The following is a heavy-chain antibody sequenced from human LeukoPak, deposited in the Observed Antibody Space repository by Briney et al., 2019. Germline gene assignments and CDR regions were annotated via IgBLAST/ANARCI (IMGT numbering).Heavy chain of an antibody. J-gene: IGHJ4*02. CDR1: GFTFGKYW. CDR3: VRDQYDIWSRRGNFDS. V-gene: IGHV3-7*03. Sequence: PGGSLRLSCVASGFTFGKYWMSWVRQAPGKGLEWVANIKLDGSEKNYVDSVKGRFTISRDNTKNSLYLQMNSLRAEDTAVFYCVRDQYDIWSRRGNFDSWGQGTLVIVSS. CDR2: IKLDGSEK. D-gene: IGHD3-3*01.